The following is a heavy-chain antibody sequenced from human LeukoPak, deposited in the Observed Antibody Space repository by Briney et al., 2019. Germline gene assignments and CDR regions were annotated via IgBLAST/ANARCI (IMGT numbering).Heavy chain of an antibody. J-gene: IGHJ4*02. CDR1: GGSISSGSYY. CDR2: IYTSGST. D-gene: IGHD5-18*01. V-gene: IGHV4-61*02. CDR3: AAGHSYGWLSDY. Sequence: SQTLSLTCTVSGGSISSGSYYWSWSRQPAGKGLEWIGRIYTSGSTNYNPSLKSRVTISVDTSKNQFSLKLSSVTAADTAVYYCAAGHSYGWLSDYWGQGTLVTVSS.